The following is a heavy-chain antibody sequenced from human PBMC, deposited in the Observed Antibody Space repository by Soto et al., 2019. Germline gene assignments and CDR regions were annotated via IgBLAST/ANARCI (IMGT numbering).Heavy chain of an antibody. Sequence: QVQLVESGGGVVQPGRSLRLSCDASGFILSSYTMHWVRQTPGKGLEWMAVISYGANNKYYADSVKGRFTISRDNSRNTLYLHMNSLRSQDTAIYYCAVNFNARSSFAYWGQGTLVTFSS. V-gene: IGHV3-30*04. CDR3: AVNFNARSSFAY. CDR1: GFILSSYT. CDR2: ISYGANNK. J-gene: IGHJ4*02. D-gene: IGHD3-10*01.